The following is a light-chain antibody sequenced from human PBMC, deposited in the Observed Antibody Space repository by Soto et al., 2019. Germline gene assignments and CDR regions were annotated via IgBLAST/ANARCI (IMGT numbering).Light chain of an antibody. CDR1: QSISSY. CDR2: AAS. Sequence: IQMTLYPSTLSASVGDRVTITCRASQSISSYLNWYQQKPGKAPKLLIYAASSLQSGVPSRFSGSGSGTDFTVTISGLQPEDFGTYYCLQPNSYPYPFGPGTKVDIK. CDR3: LQPNSYPYP. V-gene: IGKV1-39*01. J-gene: IGKJ3*01.